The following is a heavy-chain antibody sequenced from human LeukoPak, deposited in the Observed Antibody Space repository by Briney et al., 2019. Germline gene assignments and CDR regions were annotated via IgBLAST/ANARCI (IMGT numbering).Heavy chain of an antibody. V-gene: IGHV4-39*01. CDR1: GGSISSSSYY. CDR2: IYYSGST. J-gene: IGHJ4*02. Sequence: SETLSLTCTVSGGSISSSSYYWGWIRQPPGKGLEWIGSIYYSGSTYYNPSLKSRVTISVDTSKNQSSLKLSSVTAADTAVYYCARQGIAAAGTFPFDYWGQGTLVTVSS. D-gene: IGHD6-13*01. CDR3: ARQGIAAAGTFPFDY.